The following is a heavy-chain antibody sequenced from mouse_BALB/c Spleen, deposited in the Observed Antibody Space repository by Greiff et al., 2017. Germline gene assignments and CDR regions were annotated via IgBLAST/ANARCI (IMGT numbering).Heavy chain of an antibody. CDR2: IDPENGNT. CDR1: GFNIKDYY. J-gene: IGHJ3*01. V-gene: IGHV14-1*02. CDR3: ARSYGNYLAWFAY. Sequence: VQLQQSGAELVRPGALVKLSCKASGFNIKDYYMHWVKQRPEQGLEWIGWIDPENGNTIYDPKFQGKASITADTSSNTAYLQLISLTSEDTAVYYCARSYGNYLAWFAYWGQGTLVTVSA. D-gene: IGHD2-10*02.